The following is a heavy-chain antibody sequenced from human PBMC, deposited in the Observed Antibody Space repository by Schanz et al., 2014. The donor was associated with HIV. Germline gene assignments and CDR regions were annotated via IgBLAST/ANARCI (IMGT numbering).Heavy chain of an antibody. CDR1: GFTFRTYG. V-gene: IGHV3-33*01. D-gene: IGHD3-10*01. Sequence: QVQLVESGGGVVQPGRSLRLSCAASGFTFRTYGMHWVRQAPGKGLEWVAMIWYDGSYEEYADSVKGRFSVSRDNSKNILYLQINNLRAEDTAMYYCARGSGPYYYYYGMDVWDQGTLVTVSS. J-gene: IGHJ6*02. CDR2: IWYDGSYE. CDR3: ARGSGPYYYYYGMDV.